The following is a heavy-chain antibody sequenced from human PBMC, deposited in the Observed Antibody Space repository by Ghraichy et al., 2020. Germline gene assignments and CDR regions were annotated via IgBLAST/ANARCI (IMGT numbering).Heavy chain of an antibody. CDR3: ARDSGSSGYSGYFDY. D-gene: IGHD3-22*01. CDR1: GYTFTGYY. J-gene: IGHJ4*02. Sequence: ASVKVSCKASGYTFTGYYMHWVRQAPGQGLEWMGWINPNSGGTNYAQKFQGRVTMTRDTSISTAYMELSRLRSDDTAVYYCARDSGSSGYSGYFDYWGQGTLVTVSS. CDR2: INPNSGGT. V-gene: IGHV1-2*02.